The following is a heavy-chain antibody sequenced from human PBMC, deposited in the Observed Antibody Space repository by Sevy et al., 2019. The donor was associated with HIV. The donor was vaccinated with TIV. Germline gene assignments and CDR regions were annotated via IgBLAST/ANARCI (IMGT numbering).Heavy chain of an antibody. D-gene: IGHD3-16*02. CDR1: GFTFSSYA. V-gene: IGHV3-30-3*01. Sequence: GGSLRLSCAASGFTFSSYAMHWVRQAPGKGLEWVAVMSYDGSNKYYADSVKGRFTISRDNSKNTLYLQMNSLRAEDTAVYYCARVPWGYYDYVWGSYRHPSGDYWGQGTLVTVSS. J-gene: IGHJ4*02. CDR3: ARVPWGYYDYVWGSYRHPSGDY. CDR2: MSYDGSNK.